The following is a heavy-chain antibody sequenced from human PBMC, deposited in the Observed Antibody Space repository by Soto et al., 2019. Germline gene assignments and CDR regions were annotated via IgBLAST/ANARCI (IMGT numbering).Heavy chain of an antibody. CDR2: SSSGESYI. Sequence: EVQLVESGGGVVKPGGSLRLSCAASGLTVSSYSMNWVVQAPGKGLEGVSCSSSGESYIYYADSVRGRFTISRDNAENSLYLEMNSLRVEDTAVYYGVASPEGTCFMRDGGQGALVTVSS. J-gene: IGHJ4*02. D-gene: IGHD1-7*01. CDR1: GLTVSSYS. CDR3: VASPEGTCFMRD. V-gene: IGHV3-21*01.